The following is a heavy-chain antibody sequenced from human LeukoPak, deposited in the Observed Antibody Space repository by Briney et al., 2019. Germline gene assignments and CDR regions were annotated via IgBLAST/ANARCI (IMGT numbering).Heavy chain of an antibody. CDR3: AKDYDILTGYPTTFDY. J-gene: IGHJ4*02. CDR2: ISGSGGST. D-gene: IGHD3-9*01. V-gene: IGHV3-23*01. Sequence: GGSLRLSCAASGFTFTSYSMNWVRQAPGKGLEWVSAISGSGGSTYYADSVKGRFTISRDNSKNTLYLQMNSLRAEDTAVYYCAKDYDILTGYPTTFDYWGQGTLVTVSS. CDR1: GFTFTSYS.